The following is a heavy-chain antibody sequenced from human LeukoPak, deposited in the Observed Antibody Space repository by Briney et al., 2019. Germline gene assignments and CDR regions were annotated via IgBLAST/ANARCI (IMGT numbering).Heavy chain of an antibody. V-gene: IGHV4-61*02. D-gene: IGHD6-13*01. CDR3: ARAGIAAFDP. Sequence: PSQTLSLTCTVSGGSISSGSYYWSWIRQPAGKGLEWIGRIYTSGSTNYNPSLKSRVTISVDTSKNQFSLKLSSVTAADTAVYYCARAGIAAFDPWGQGTLVTVSS. CDR1: GGSISSGSYY. CDR2: IYTSGST. J-gene: IGHJ5*02.